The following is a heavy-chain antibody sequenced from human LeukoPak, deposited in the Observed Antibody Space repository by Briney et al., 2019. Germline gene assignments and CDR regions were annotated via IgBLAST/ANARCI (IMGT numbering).Heavy chain of an antibody. CDR1: GGSISSYY. CDR2: IYYSGST. CDR3: ARVYYDFWSGYYTEKKYYMDV. J-gene: IGHJ6*03. D-gene: IGHD3-3*01. V-gene: IGHV4-59*01. Sequence: EASETLSLTCTVSGGSISSYYWSWIRQPPGKGLEWIGYIYYSGSTNYNPSLKSRVTISVDTSKNQFSLKLSSVTAADTAVYYCARVYYDFWSGYYTEKKYYMDVWGKGTTVTVSS.